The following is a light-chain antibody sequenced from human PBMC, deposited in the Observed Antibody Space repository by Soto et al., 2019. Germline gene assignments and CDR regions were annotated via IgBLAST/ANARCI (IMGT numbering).Light chain of an antibody. CDR1: SSYIGGYNF. V-gene: IGLV2-14*01. Sequence: QSALTQPASVSGSPGQSITISCTGTSSYIGGYNFVSWYQQHPGKAPKLIIYEVTNRPSGVSDRFSGSKSVNTASLTISGLQAEDEADYYSSLYTTTNTLYVFGSGTKVTVL. J-gene: IGLJ1*01. CDR2: EVT. CDR3: SLYTTTNTLYV.